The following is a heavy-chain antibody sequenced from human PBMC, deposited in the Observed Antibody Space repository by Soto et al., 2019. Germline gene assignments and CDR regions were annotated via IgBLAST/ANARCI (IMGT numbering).Heavy chain of an antibody. CDR2: IKKDRSEK. J-gene: IGHJ4*02. CDR3: ARAFRTGNSGYAIDY. D-gene: IGHD5-12*01. V-gene: IGHV3-7*05. Sequence: EVQLVESGGGLVQPGGSLRLSCVASGFTSSSYWMNWVRQGPGKGLEWVANIKKDRSEKYYVDSAKGRFTISRDNAKNSLSLQMNSLRAEDTAVYYCARAFRTGNSGYAIDYWGQGTLVTVSS. CDR1: GFTSSSYW.